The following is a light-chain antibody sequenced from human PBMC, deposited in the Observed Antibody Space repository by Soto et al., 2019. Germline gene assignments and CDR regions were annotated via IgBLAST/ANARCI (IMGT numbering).Light chain of an antibody. Sequence: EIVLTQSPGTLSLSPGEGATLSCRASQSVSSSSLAWYQQKPGQAPRLLIYGASSRATGIPDRFSGSGSGTDFALTISRLEPEDFAVYYCQQYGSSPLTFGGGTKVDIK. J-gene: IGKJ4*01. CDR2: GAS. CDR3: QQYGSSPLT. V-gene: IGKV3-20*01. CDR1: QSVSSSS.